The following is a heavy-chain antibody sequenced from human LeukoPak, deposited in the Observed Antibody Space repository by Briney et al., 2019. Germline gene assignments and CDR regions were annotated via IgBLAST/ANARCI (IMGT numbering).Heavy chain of an antibody. D-gene: IGHD4-17*01. Sequence: GGSLRLSCAVSGFTFSSYAMSWVRQAPGKGLEWVSTIIVSGGSTYYADSVKGRFTISRDNFKNTLYLQMNSLRAEDTAVYYCAKVHGDYVSYFDYWGQGTLVTVSS. V-gene: IGHV3-23*01. CDR3: AKVHGDYVSYFDY. CDR2: IIVSGGST. J-gene: IGHJ4*02. CDR1: GFTFSSYA.